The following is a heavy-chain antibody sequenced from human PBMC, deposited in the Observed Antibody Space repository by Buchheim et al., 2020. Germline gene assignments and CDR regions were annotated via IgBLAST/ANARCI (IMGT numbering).Heavy chain of an antibody. V-gene: IGHV3-30*18. CDR1: GFTFSNYG. J-gene: IGHJ4*02. CDR3: AKYYYDSSDYHGVPGN. D-gene: IGHD3-22*01. CDR2: ISYDGTNK. Sequence: QVQLVESGGGVVQPGRSLRLSCAASGFTFSNYGMHWARQAPGKGLEWVAVISYDGTNKYYADSVKGRFTISRDSSKNTLYLQMNSLRVEDTAVYYCAKYYYDSSDYHGVPGNWGQGTL.